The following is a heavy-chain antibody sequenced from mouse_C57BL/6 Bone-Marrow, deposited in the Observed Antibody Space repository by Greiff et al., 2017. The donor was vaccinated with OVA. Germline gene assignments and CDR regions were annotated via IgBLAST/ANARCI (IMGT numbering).Heavy chain of an antibody. CDR1: GYSFTDYN. V-gene: IGHV1-18*01. CDR2: INPNNGGT. D-gene: IGHD1-1*01. CDR3: ARRLYYYGSSYYFDY. Sequence: EVKLQESGPELVKPGASVKISCKASGYSFTDYNMNWVKQSNGKSLEWIGVINPNNGGTIYNQKFKGKATLTVDKSSSTAYMELRSLTSEDTAVYYCARRLYYYGSSYYFDYWGQGTTLTVSS. J-gene: IGHJ2*01.